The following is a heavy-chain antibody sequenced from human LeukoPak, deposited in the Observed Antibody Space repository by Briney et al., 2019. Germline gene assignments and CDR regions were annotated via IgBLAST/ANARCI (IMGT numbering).Heavy chain of an antibody. CDR2: ISHAGRS. Sequence: SETLSLTCTVSGVSISRSHWWNWVRQAPGKGLDWVREISHAGRSKYNPSLKNRVTISKDNSKNQFSLTLKSVTAADTATYYCTRSWGWWSLDYWGLGALVIVSS. J-gene: IGHJ4*02. V-gene: IGHV4-4*02. D-gene: IGHD2-8*02. CDR1: GVSISRSHW. CDR3: TRSWGWWSLDY.